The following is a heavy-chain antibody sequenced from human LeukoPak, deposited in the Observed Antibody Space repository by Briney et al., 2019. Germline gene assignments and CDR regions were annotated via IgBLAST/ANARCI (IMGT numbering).Heavy chain of an antibody. V-gene: IGHV1-2*02. CDR3: ARDRVGSGSYYYAFDI. J-gene: IGHJ3*02. Sequence: ASVKVSCKASGYTFTGYYMHWVRQAPGQGLEWMGWINPNSGGTNYAQKFQGRVTMTRDTSISTAYMELSRLRSEDTAVYYCARDRVGSGSYYYAFDIWGQGTWSPSLQ. D-gene: IGHD1-26*01. CDR2: INPNSGGT. CDR1: GYTFTGYY.